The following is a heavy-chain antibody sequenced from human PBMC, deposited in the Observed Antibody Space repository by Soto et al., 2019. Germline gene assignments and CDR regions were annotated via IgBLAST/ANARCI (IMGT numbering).Heavy chain of an antibody. CDR2: IYSSGGT. CDR3: ARDGDGYDH. J-gene: IGHJ1*01. CDR1: GGSISSGSYY. V-gene: IGHV4-61*01. Sequence: QVQLQESGPGLVKPSETLSLTCSVSGGSISSGSYYWTWIRQPPGKGLEWIGYIYSSGGTSYNPSLKSRVTFSVDTSKNQFSLKLSSVTAADTAVYYCARDGDGYDHWGQGTLVTVSS. D-gene: IGHD5-12*01.